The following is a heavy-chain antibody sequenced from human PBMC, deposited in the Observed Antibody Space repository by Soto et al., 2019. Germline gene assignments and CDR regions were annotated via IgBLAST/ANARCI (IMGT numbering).Heavy chain of an antibody. CDR1: GFTLSSYD. CDR2: IGTAGDT. CDR3: ARGYSGNYYDY. Sequence: GGSLRLSCATSGFTLSSYDMHWVRQATGKGLEWVSAIGTAGDTYYPGSVKGRFTISRENAKNSLYLQMNSLRAEDAAVYYCARGYSGNYYDYWGQGTLVTVSS. D-gene: IGHD1-26*01. J-gene: IGHJ4*02. V-gene: IGHV3-13*01.